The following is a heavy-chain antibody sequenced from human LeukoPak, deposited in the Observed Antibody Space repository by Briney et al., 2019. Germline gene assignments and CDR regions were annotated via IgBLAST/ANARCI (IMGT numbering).Heavy chain of an antibody. D-gene: IGHD1-7*01. CDR1: GTTFSRYW. J-gene: IGHJ4*02. V-gene: IGHV3-23*01. CDR3: AKDRARGGTTDFDY. CDR2: ISGSADST. Sequence: PGGSLRLSCVDSGTTFSRYWMSWVRQAPGKGLEWVSAISGSADSTYYADSVKGQFAISRDNSKNTLYLQMNSLRAEDTAVYFCAKDRARGGTTDFDYWGQGTLVTVSS.